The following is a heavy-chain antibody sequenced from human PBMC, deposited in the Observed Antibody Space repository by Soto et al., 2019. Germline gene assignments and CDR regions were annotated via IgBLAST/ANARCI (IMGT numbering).Heavy chain of an antibody. J-gene: IGHJ4*02. CDR1: GASISDYY. CDR3: ARVRGANGYFYLDS. V-gene: IGHV4-59*12. Sequence: SETLSLTCSVSGASISDYYWTWVRQPPGKGLEWIGYLYYSGTTNYNPSLMSRVTMLLDTSKSQFSLQLTSVTAADTAVYFCARVRGANGYFYLDSWGQGALVTVSS. CDR2: LYYSGTT. D-gene: IGHD5-18*01.